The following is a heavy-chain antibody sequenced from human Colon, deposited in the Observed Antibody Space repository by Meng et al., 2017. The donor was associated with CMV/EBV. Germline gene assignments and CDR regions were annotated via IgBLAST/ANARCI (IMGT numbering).Heavy chain of an antibody. D-gene: IGHD2-15*01. CDR3: ARDPRGRGGTCCFDL. Sequence: SGYSFTNYVISWVRQAPGQGLEWMGWINTYNGNTNYAQKLQDRVTMTTDASTTTVYMELRSLRSDDTAVYYCARDPRGRGGTCCFDLWGQGTLVTVSS. J-gene: IGHJ5*02. CDR1: GYSFTNYV. V-gene: IGHV1-18*01. CDR2: INTYNGNT.